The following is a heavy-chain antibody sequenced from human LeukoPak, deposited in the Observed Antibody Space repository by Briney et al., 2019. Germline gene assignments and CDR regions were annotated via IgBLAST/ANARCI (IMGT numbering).Heavy chain of an antibody. Sequence: ETLSLTSTVSGGSISSYYWSWIRQPPGKGLEWIGYIYYSGSTNYNPSLKSRVTISVDTSKNQFSLKLSSVTAADTAVYYCARDLETAAGGYWGQGTLVTVSS. J-gene: IGHJ4*02. D-gene: IGHD6-13*01. V-gene: IGHV4-59*01. CDR1: GGSISSYY. CDR3: ARDLETAAGGY. CDR2: IYYSGST.